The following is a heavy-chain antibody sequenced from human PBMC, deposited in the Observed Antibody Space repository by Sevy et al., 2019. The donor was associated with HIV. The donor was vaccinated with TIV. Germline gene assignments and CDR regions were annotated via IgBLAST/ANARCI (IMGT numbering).Heavy chain of an antibody. V-gene: IGHV3-48*02. D-gene: IGHD4-17*01. J-gene: IGHJ4*02. CDR2: ISRTGSTT. CDR1: GFTYS. Sequence: GGSLRLSCAASGFTYSMNWVRQAPGKGLEWVSFISRTGSTTYYADSVKGRFTISRDSAKNSLYLQMNSLRDEDTAVYYCARERSTVAGFDYWGPGTLVTVS. CDR3: ARERSTVAGFDY.